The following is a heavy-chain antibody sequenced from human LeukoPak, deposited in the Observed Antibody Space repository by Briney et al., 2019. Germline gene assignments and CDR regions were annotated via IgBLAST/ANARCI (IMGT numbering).Heavy chain of an antibody. D-gene: IGHD3-3*02. Sequence: GRSLRLSCGGSGYSFGSYAMHWVRQAPGKGLEWVAVISDDGTKKYYADSVKGRFTISRDNSKNSLSLQMNNLRVDDTAVYHCASDSFSISSISLPGADAFDIWGQGTMVTVSS. J-gene: IGHJ3*02. CDR3: ASDSFSISSISLPGADAFDI. CDR1: GYSFGSYA. CDR2: ISDDGTKK. V-gene: IGHV3-30*07.